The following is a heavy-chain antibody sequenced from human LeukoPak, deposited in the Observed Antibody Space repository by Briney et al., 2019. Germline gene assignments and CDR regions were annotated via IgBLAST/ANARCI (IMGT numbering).Heavy chain of an antibody. CDR3: AKVSSGYSHYIDY. CDR1: GFSFSSYA. CDR2: ISGSGGST. D-gene: IGHD5-18*01. V-gene: IGHV3-23*01. Sequence: GGSLRLSCAASGFSFSSYAMSWVRQAPGKGLGWVSAISGSGGSTYYADSVKGRFTISRDNSKNTLYLQMNSLRAEDTAVYYCAKVSSGYSHYIDYWGQGTLVTVSS. J-gene: IGHJ4*02.